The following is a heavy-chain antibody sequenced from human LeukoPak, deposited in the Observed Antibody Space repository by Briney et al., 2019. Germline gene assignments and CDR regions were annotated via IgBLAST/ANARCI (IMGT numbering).Heavy chain of an antibody. CDR2: ISSSSNYI. CDR3: ARVALDTAIVFDY. D-gene: IGHD5-18*01. J-gene: IGHJ4*02. Sequence: PGGSLRLSCAASGFTFTSYTMNWVRQAPGKWLEWVSSISSSSNYIYYADSVKGRFTISRDNAKNSLYLQMNSLRAEDTAVYYCARVALDTAIVFDYWGQGTLVTVSS. CDR1: GFTFTSYT. V-gene: IGHV3-21*01.